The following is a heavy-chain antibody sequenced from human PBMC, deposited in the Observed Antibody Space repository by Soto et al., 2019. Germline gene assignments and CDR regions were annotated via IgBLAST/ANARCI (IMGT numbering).Heavy chain of an antibody. CDR2: IYYSGST. J-gene: IGHJ6*03. CDR3: ARHSDSGYYYYMDV. D-gene: IGHD3-10*01. Sequence: SETLSLTCTVSGGSISSSSYYWGWIRQPPGKGLEWIGSIYYSGSTYYNPSLKSRVTISVDTSKNQFSLKLSSVTAADTAVYYCARHSDSGYYYYMDVWGNGTTVTVSS. CDR1: GGSISSSSYY. V-gene: IGHV4-39*01.